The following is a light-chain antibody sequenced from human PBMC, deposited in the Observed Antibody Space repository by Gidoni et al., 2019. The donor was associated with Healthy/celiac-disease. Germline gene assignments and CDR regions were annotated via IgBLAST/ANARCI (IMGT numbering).Light chain of an antibody. J-gene: IGLJ2*01. CDR1: SSDVGGYNY. Sequence: GQSITISCTGTSSDVGGYNYVSWYRQHPGKAPKLMIDEVSNRPSGVSNRFSGSKSGNTASLTISGLQAEDEADYYCSSSTSSSTVVFGGGTKLTVL. CDR3: SSSTSSSTVV. CDR2: EVS. V-gene: IGLV2-14*01.